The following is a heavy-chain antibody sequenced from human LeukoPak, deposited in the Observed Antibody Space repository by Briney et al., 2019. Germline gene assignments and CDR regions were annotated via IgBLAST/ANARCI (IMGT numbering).Heavy chain of an antibody. CDR1: GYTFTSYD. D-gene: IGHD3-3*01. Sequence: ASVKVSCKASGYTFTSYDINWVRQAPGQGLEWMGWMNHNSGNTGYAQKFQGRVTITRNTSISTAYMELSSLRSDDTAVYYCARGTYYDFWSGFNWFDPWGQGTLVTVSS. CDR3: ARGTYYDFWSGFNWFDP. CDR2: MNHNSGNT. J-gene: IGHJ5*02. V-gene: IGHV1-8*03.